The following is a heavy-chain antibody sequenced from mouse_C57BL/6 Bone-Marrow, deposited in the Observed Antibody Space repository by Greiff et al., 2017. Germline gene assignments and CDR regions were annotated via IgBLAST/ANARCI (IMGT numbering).Heavy chain of an antibody. CDR2: IWRGGST. Sequence: QVQLKESGPGLVQPSQSLSITCTVSGFSLTSYGVHWVRQSPGKGLEWLGVIWRGGSTDYNAAFMSRLSITKDNSKRQVFFKMNSLQADDTAIYYCAKSDTTDPYWYFDVWGTGTTVTVSS. D-gene: IGHD2-12*01. V-gene: IGHV2-5*01. CDR1: GFSLTSYG. CDR3: AKSDTTDPYWYFDV. J-gene: IGHJ1*03.